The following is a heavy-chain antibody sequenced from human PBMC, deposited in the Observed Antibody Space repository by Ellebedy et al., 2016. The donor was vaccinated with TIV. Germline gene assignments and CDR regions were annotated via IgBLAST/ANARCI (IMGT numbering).Heavy chain of an antibody. CDR2: IRPNLDIA. V-gene: IGHV1-69*04. Sequence: AASVKVSCKASGCTFSRYALNWVRQAPGQGLEWMGRIRPNLDIANYPQKFQGRVTITADKSTSTAYMELRSLRSEDTAVYYCARGPFMNTCGGVIMDVWGQGTTVTVSS. CDR1: GCTFSRYA. CDR3: ARGPFMNTCGGVIMDV. D-gene: IGHD3-16*02. J-gene: IGHJ6*02.